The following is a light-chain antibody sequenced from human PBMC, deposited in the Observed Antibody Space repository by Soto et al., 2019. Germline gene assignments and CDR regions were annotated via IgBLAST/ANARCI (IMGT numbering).Light chain of an antibody. CDR1: QSISSW. V-gene: IGKV1-5*01. J-gene: IGKJ1*01. Sequence: DIQMTQSPSTLSASVGDRVTITGRASQSISSWLAWYQQKPGKAPKLLIYDASGLETGVPSRFSGSGSGTEFTLTISSLQPDDFATYYCQQYNRYSRTFGQGTKVDIK. CDR3: QQYNRYSRT. CDR2: DAS.